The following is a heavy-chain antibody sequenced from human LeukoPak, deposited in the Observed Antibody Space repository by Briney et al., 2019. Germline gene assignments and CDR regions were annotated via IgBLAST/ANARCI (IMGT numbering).Heavy chain of an antibody. V-gene: IGHV1-69*04. CDR2: IIPILGIA. CDR1: GGTFSSYA. J-gene: IGHJ3*02. CDR3: ARKSRDGYNFYDAFDI. Sequence: SVKVSCKASGGTFSSYAISWVRQAPGQGLERMGRIIPILGIANYAQKFQGRVTITADKSTSTAYMELSSLRSEDTAVYYCARKSRDGYNFYDAFDIWGQGTMVTVSS. D-gene: IGHD5-24*01.